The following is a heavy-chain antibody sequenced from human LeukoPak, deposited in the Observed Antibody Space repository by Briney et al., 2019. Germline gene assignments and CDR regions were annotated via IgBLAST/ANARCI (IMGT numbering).Heavy chain of an antibody. V-gene: IGHV3-20*04. D-gene: IGHD3-16*01. CDR3: VRDAGGVFDY. Sequence: GGSLRLSCAASGFTFSTYGMSWVRQAPGKGLEWVSGSNWNGGSTGYADSVKGRFTISRDNAKKSLYLQMNSLRAEDTALYYCVRDAGGVFDYWGQGTLVTVSS. J-gene: IGHJ4*02. CDR2: SNWNGGST. CDR1: GFTFSTYG.